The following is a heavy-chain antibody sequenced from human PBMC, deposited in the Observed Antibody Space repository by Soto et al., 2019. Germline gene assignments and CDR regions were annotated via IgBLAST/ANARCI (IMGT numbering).Heavy chain of an antibody. CDR3: ARYGYSSSWYENYFDY. Sequence: SETLSLTCTVSGGSISSYYWSWIRQPPGKGLEWIGYIYYSGSTNYNPSLKSRVTISVDTSKNQFSLKLSSVTAADTAVYYCARYGYSSSWYENYFDYWGQGTLATVSS. D-gene: IGHD6-13*01. V-gene: IGHV4-59*01. CDR1: GGSISSYY. CDR2: IYYSGST. J-gene: IGHJ4*02.